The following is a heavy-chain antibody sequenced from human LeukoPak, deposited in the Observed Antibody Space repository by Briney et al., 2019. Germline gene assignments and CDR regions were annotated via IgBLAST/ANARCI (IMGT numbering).Heavy chain of an antibody. CDR3: ARRASSSWPDVY. CDR2: IYHSGST. Sequence: SETLSLTCTVSGGSISSYYWGWIRQPPGKGLEWIGSIYHSGSTYYNPSLKSRVTISVDTSKNQFSLKLSSVTAADTAVYYCARRASSSWPDVYWRQGTLVTVSS. CDR1: GGSISSYY. V-gene: IGHV4-38-2*02. D-gene: IGHD6-13*01. J-gene: IGHJ4*02.